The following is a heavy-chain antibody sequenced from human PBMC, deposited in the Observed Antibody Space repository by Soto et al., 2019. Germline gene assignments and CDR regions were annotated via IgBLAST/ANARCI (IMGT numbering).Heavy chain of an antibody. CDR2: IYYSGST. CDR3: ARSQILEWLFPRMYFDY. Sequence: SETLSLTCTVSGGSISSSSYYWGWIRQPPGKGLEWIGSIYYSGSTYYNPSLKSRVTISVDTSKNQFSLKLSSVTAADTAVYYCARSQILEWLFPRMYFDYWGQGTLVTVSS. D-gene: IGHD3-3*01. J-gene: IGHJ4*02. CDR1: GGSISSSSYY. V-gene: IGHV4-39*01.